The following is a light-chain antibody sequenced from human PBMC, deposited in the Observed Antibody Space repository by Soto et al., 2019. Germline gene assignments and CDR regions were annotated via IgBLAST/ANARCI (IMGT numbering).Light chain of an antibody. CDR3: LQYNNWPRT. V-gene: IGKV3-15*01. CDR2: GAS. CDR1: QSVSSD. Sequence: EXLMTQSPATLSVSPGERATLSCRASQSVSSDLTWLQQKPGQAPRLLIYGASTRATGVPGRFSGSGSGTEFTLTISSLQSEDFAVYYCLQYNNWPRTFGQGTKV. J-gene: IGKJ1*01.